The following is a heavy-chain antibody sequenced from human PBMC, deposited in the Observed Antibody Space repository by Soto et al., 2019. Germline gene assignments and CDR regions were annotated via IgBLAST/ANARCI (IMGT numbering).Heavy chain of an antibody. Sequence: PSETLSLTCTVSGGSVSSSSHYWSWIRQPPGKGLEWIGYMYFSGSTNYNPSLESRVTMSVDTSKNQFSLKLSSVTAADTAVYFCATYTSGGGGRGYWGQGTLVTVSS. V-gene: IGHV4-61*01. CDR3: ATYTSGGGGRGY. CDR1: GGSVSSSSHY. J-gene: IGHJ4*02. D-gene: IGHD6-19*01. CDR2: MYFSGST.